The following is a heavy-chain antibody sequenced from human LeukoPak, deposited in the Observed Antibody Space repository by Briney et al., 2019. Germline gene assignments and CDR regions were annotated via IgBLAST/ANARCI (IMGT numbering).Heavy chain of an antibody. J-gene: IGHJ4*02. CDR2: AYTSGNT. CDR3: AKPEVGVASIDC. D-gene: IGHD2-2*01. V-gene: IGHV4-4*07. CDR1: GGSISSYY. Sequence: SETLSLTCTVSGGSISSYYWSWIRQPAGKGLEWIGRAYTSGNTTYNPSLKSRVTMSVDTSKNQFSLKLSSVTAEDTAVYYCAKPEVGVASIDCWGQGTLVTVSS.